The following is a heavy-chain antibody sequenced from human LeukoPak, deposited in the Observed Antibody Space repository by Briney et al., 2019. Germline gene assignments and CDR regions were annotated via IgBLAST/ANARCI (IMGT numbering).Heavy chain of an antibody. V-gene: IGHV3-74*01. J-gene: IGHJ4*02. Sequence: RGSLRLSCAASGFTFSGHWMHWVRQAPGKGLVWVSRIISDGSMTNYADSVKGRFTISRDNAKNTLYVQMNSLRAEDSAVYYCVRQGTVGEFDYWGQGTLVTVSS. CDR2: IISDGSMT. D-gene: IGHD1-26*01. CDR3: VRQGTVGEFDY. CDR1: GFTFSGHW.